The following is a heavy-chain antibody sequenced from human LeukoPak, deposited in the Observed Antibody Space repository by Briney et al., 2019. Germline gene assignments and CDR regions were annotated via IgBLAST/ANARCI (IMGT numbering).Heavy chain of an antibody. Sequence: SSETLSLTRTVAGGSISSHYWSWIRQPPGKGLEWIGYIYYSGSTNYNPSLKSRVTISVDTSKNQFSLKLSSVTAADTAVYYCARGAAAAVYYYYYYYMDVWGKGTTVTVSS. CDR2: IYYSGST. J-gene: IGHJ6*03. D-gene: IGHD6-13*01. CDR3: ARGAAAAVYYYYYYYMDV. V-gene: IGHV4-59*11. CDR1: GGSISSHY.